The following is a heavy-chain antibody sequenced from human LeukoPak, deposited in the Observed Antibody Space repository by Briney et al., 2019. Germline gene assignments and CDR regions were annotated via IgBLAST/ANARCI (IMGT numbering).Heavy chain of an antibody. Sequence: GGSLSLSCAASGFTLRLYYIQGVRHAPGKGRMCVSHIKCDGSDTIYADSVKGRFSISIDNAKNTVYLQMHSLGAEDTAVYYCARRSGHGYGMDVWGQGTTVTVSS. V-gene: IGHV3-74*01. J-gene: IGHJ6*02. CDR2: IKCDGSDT. D-gene: IGHD2-8*02. CDR1: GFTLRLYY. CDR3: ARRSGHGYGMDV.